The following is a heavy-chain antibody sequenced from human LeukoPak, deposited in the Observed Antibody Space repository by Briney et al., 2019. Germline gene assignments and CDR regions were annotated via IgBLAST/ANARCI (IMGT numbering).Heavy chain of an antibody. J-gene: IGHJ4*02. D-gene: IGHD3-22*01. CDR1: GDSVSSNSAA. CDR3: ARGSFEDYDSSGYQAYFDY. CDR2: TYYRSKWYN. V-gene: IGHV6-1*01. Sequence: SQTLSLTCAISGDSVSSNSAAWNWIRQSPSRGLEWLGRTYYRSKWYNDYAVSVKSRITINPDTSKNQFSLQLSSVTPEDTAVYYCARGSFEDYDSSGYQAYFDYWGQGTLVTVSS.